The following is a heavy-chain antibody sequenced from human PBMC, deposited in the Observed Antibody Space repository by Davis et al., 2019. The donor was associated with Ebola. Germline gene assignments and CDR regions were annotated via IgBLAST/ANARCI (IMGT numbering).Heavy chain of an antibody. D-gene: IGHD5-18*01. V-gene: IGHV3-15*05. CDR3: VWLQDYYYGRAV. CDR2: IKSKGSGGTT. J-gene: IGHJ6*02. CDR1: GITFFNAW. Sequence: GESLKISCEASGITFFNAWMSWVRQAPGKGLEWVGRIKSKGSGGTTDYVAPVEGRFTISRDDSKNTLYLQMNSLKTEDTAVYYCVWLQDYYYGRAVWGLGTTVTVSS.